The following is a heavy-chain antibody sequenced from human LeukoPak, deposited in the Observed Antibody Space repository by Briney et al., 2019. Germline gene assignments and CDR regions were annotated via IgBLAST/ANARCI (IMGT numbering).Heavy chain of an antibody. Sequence: SETLSLTCTVSGGSISSGDYHWSWIRQPPGKGLEWIGYIYYSGSTNYNPSLKSRVTISVDTSKNQFSLKLSSVTAADTAVYYCGANPAVVPAAMPGIPYYYYGMDVWGQGTTVTVSS. J-gene: IGHJ6*02. V-gene: IGHV4-30-4*01. CDR2: IYYSGST. CDR1: GGSISSGDYH. D-gene: IGHD2-2*01. CDR3: GANPAVVPAAMPGIPYYYYGMDV.